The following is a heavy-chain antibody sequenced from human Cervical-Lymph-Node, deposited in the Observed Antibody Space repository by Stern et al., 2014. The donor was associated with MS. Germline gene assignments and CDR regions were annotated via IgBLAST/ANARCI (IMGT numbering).Heavy chain of an antibody. CDR2: IYYSGST. J-gene: IGHJ4*02. D-gene: IGHD4-17*01. CDR3: ARLDYGDFEVLFDY. CDR1: GDSISSSRYH. Sequence: QLQLQESGPGLVKPSETLSLTCSVSGDSISSSRYHWGWIRQSPGKGLEWIGTIYYSGSTYYNPSLKSRVTISADTSKNHFSLNRSSVTAADTAVYYCARLDYGDFEVLFDYWGQGTLVTVSS. V-gene: IGHV4-39*02.